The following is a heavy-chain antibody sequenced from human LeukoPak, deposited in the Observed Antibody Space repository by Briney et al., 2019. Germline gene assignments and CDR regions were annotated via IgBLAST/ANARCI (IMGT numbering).Heavy chain of an antibody. Sequence: SETLSLTCAVSGDSISSFYGSWIRQPAGKGREWVGRIYTSGTTNYNPSLKSRVIMSVDTSKNQFSLKLSSVTAADTAVYYCARLRAAAGPYYFDYWGQGTLATVSS. CDR2: IYTSGTT. CDR1: GDSISSFY. V-gene: IGHV4-4*07. J-gene: IGHJ4*02. CDR3: ARLRAAAGPYYFDY. D-gene: IGHD6-13*01.